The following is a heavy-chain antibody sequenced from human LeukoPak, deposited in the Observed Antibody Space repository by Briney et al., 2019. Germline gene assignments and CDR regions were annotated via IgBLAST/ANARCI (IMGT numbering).Heavy chain of an antibody. J-gene: IGHJ4*02. CDR2: INHSGST. V-gene: IGHV4-34*01. Sequence: SETLSLTCAVYGGSFSGYYWSWIRQPTGKGLEWIGEINHSGSTNYNPSLKSRVTISVDTSKNQFSLKLSSVTAADTAVYYCARGLSRLRFLEWLPTHFDYWGQGTLVTVSS. CDR3: ARGLSRLRFLEWLPTHFDY. CDR1: GGSFSGYY. D-gene: IGHD3-3*01.